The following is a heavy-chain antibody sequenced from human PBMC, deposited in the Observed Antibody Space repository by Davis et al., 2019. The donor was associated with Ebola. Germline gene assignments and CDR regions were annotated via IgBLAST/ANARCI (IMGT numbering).Heavy chain of an antibody. Sequence: GESLKISCAASGFTFSDYYMSWIRQAPGKGLEWVSYISSSGSSIYYADSVKGRFTISRDNAKKSLYLQMNSLRAEDTAVYYCASVLRGGYYYYGMDVWGQGTTVTVSS. CDR1: GFTFSDYY. J-gene: IGHJ6*02. CDR3: ASVLRGGYYYYGMDV. CDR2: ISSSGSSI. D-gene: IGHD3-10*01. V-gene: IGHV3-11*01.